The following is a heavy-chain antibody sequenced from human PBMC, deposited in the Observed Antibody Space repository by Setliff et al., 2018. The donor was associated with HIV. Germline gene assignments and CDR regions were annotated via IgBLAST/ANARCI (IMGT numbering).Heavy chain of an antibody. CDR3: ARDYFDSSAYHYGFGAFDI. J-gene: IGHJ3*02. CDR1: GYTFTSYY. CDR2: INPSGGSA. D-gene: IGHD3-22*01. Sequence: ASVTVSCKASGYTFTSYYLHWVRQAPGQGLEWMGMINPSGGSASYAQKFQGRVTMSRDTSTSTVYMELSSLRSEDTAVYYCARDYFDSSAYHYGFGAFDIWGQGTMVTVSS. V-gene: IGHV1-46*01.